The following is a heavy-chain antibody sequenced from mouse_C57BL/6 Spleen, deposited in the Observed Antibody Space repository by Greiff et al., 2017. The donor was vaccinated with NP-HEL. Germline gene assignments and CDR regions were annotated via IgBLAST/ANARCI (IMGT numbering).Heavy chain of an antibody. Sequence: EVNVVESGGGLVKPGGSLKLSCAASGFTFSSYAMSWVRQTPEKRLEWVATISDGGSYTYYPDNVKGRFTISRDNAKNNLYLQMSHLKSEDTAMYYCARVSNYYAMDYWGQGTSVTVSS. CDR2: ISDGGSYT. J-gene: IGHJ4*01. D-gene: IGHD2-5*01. CDR1: GFTFSSYA. V-gene: IGHV5-4*03. CDR3: ARVSNYYAMDY.